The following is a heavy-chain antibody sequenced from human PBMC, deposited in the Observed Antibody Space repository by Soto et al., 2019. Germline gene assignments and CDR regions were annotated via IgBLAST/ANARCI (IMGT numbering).Heavy chain of an antibody. Sequence: GASVKVSCKVSGYTLTELSMHWVRQAPGKGLEWMGGFDPEDGETIYAQKFQGRVTMTEDTSTDAAYMELSSLRSEDTAVYYCATDLYCSGGSCYRFDYWGQGTLVTVSS. CDR2: FDPEDGET. CDR1: GYTLTELS. D-gene: IGHD2-15*01. CDR3: ATDLYCSGGSCYRFDY. V-gene: IGHV1-24*01. J-gene: IGHJ4*02.